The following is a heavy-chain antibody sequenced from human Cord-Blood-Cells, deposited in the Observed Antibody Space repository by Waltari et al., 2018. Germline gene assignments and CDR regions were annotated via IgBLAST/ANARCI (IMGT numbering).Heavy chain of an antibody. CDR2: INHSGST. J-gene: IGHJ3*02. V-gene: IGHV4-34*01. Sequence: QVQLQQWGAGLLKPSETLSLTCAVYGGSFSGYYWSWIRQPPGKGLEWIGEINHSGSTNYNPSLKSRVTISVDTSKNQFSLKLSSVTAADTAVYYCARGPRLRAFDIWGQGTMVIVSS. CDR3: ARGPRLRAFDI. CDR1: GGSFSGYY. D-gene: IGHD2-15*01.